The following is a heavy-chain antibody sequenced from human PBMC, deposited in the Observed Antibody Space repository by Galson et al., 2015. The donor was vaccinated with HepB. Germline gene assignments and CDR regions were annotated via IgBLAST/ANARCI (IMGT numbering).Heavy chain of an antibody. CDR3: ARDQGHYGDLSYYFDY. J-gene: IGHJ4*02. CDR2: IKQDGSEK. Sequence: SLRLSCAASGFTFSSYWMSWVRQAPGKGLEWVANIKQDGSEKYYVDSVKGRFTISRDNAKNSLYLQMNSLRAEDTAVHYCARDQGHYGDLSYYFDYWGQGTLVTVSS. CDR1: GFTFSSYW. D-gene: IGHD4-17*01. V-gene: IGHV3-7*03.